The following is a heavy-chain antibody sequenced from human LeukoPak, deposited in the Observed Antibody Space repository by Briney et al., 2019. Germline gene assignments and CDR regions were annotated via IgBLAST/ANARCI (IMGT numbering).Heavy chain of an antibody. CDR3: AKDFEVGMGATPSAFDI. V-gene: IGHV3-30*02. J-gene: IGHJ3*02. CDR1: GFTFSSYG. Sequence: PGGSLRLSCAASGFTFSSYGMHWVRQAPGKGLEWVAFIRYDGSNKYYADSVKGRFTISRDNSKNTLYLQMNSLRAEDTAVYYCAKDFEVGMGATPSAFDIWGQGTMVTVSS. CDR2: IRYDGSNK. D-gene: IGHD1-26*01.